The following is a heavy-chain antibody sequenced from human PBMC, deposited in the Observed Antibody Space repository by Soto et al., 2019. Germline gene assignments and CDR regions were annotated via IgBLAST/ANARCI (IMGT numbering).Heavy chain of an antibody. D-gene: IGHD2-15*01. CDR2: IYYSGNT. V-gene: IGHV4-31*11. CDR3: ARGPWEESGGYLYWYFDL. Sequence: QVKLQESGPGLVKPSQTLSLTCAVSGGSISSGSDYMSWLRQFPGRGLEWIGYIYYSGNTYYNPSLKSRVTISVDTSKKHFSLNLTSVTAADTAMYYCARGPWEESGGYLYWYFDLWGRGTPVTVSS. J-gene: IGHJ2*01. CDR1: GGSISSGSDY.